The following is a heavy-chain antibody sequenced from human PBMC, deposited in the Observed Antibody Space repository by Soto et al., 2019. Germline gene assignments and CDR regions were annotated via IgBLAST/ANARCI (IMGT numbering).Heavy chain of an antibody. CDR1: GFTFSSYH. CDR2: ISTSSYSI. D-gene: IGHD6-6*01. V-gene: IGHV3-21*01. CDR3: TRMYTTSSPFDY. J-gene: IGHJ4*02. Sequence: PGGSLRLSCAASGFTFSSYHMNWVRQAPGKGLEWVSYISTSSYSIYYADSVKGRFTISRDDAKNSLYLQMNSLTADDMAIYYCTRMYTTSSPFDYWGQGTLVTVSS.